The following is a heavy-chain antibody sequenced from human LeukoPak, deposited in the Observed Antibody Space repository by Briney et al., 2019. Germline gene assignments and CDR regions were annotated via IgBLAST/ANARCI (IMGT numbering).Heavy chain of an antibody. CDR1: GGSLSSYY. J-gene: IGHJ4*02. CDR2: IYYSGST. D-gene: IGHD3-9*01. CDR3: ARGKYDILTGYYTFDY. Sequence: SETLSLTCTVSGGSLSSYYWSWIRQPPGKGLEWIGYIYYSGSTNYNPSLKSRVTISVDTSKNQFSLKLSSVTAADTAVYYCARGKYDILTGYYTFDYWGQGTLVTVSS. V-gene: IGHV4-59*01.